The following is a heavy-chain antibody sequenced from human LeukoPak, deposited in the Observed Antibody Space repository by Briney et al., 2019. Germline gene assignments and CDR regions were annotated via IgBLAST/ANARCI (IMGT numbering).Heavy chain of an antibody. Sequence: PTASVKVSCKASGYTFTSYGISWVRQALGQGLEWVGWISAYNGNINYAQKLQGRVTMTTDTSTSTPYMELRSLRSDDTAVYYCAGHDYYDSSGPFDYWGQGTLVTVSS. CDR1: GYTFTSYG. J-gene: IGHJ4*02. V-gene: IGHV1-18*01. CDR3: AGHDYYDSSGPFDY. D-gene: IGHD3-22*01. CDR2: ISAYNGNI.